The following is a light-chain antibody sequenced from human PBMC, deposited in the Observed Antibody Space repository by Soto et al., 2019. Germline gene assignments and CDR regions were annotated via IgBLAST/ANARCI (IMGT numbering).Light chain of an antibody. J-gene: IGLJ2*01. CDR1: GLGRKY. CDR2: QDT. V-gene: IGLV3-1*01. Sequence: SYXLTQPXXVXVXXXXXAXXXXXGDGLGRKYTCWYQKKPGQSPVLVIYQDTRRPSGIPERFSGSNSGNTATLTISGTQVMDEADYYCQAWDNTFVVFGGGTKLTVL. CDR3: QAWDNTFVV.